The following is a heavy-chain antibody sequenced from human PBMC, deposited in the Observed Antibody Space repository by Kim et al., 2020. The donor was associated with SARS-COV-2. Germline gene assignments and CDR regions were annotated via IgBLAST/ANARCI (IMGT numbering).Heavy chain of an antibody. Sequence: ASVKVSCKASGYTFTSYGISWVRQAPGQRLEWMGWISAYNGNTNYAQKLQGRVTMTTDTSTSTAYMELRSLRSDDTAVYYCARRTHRAAAGTLIYYYYYGMDVWGQGTTVTVSS. D-gene: IGHD6-13*01. CDR3: ARRTHRAAAGTLIYYYYYGMDV. V-gene: IGHV1-18*01. CDR1: GYTFTSYG. CDR2: ISAYNGNT. J-gene: IGHJ6*02.